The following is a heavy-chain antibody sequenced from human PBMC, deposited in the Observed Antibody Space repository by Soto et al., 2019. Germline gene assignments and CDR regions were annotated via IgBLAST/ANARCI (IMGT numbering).Heavy chain of an antibody. D-gene: IGHD3-10*01. CDR2: IYYSGST. Sequence: QVQLQESGPGLVKPSETLSLTCTVSGGSISSGGYYWSWIRQHPGKGLEWIGYIYYSGSTSYNPSLQSRVTLSIDTSRSPFSLQLSSMSAADTAVYYCARDGGYGSGSYRFDYWGQGTLVSVSS. CDR1: GGSISSGGYY. V-gene: IGHV4-31*03. J-gene: IGHJ4*02. CDR3: ARDGGYGSGSYRFDY.